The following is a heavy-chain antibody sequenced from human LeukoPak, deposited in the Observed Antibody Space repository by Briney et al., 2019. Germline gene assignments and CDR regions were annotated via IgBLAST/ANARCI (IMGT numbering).Heavy chain of an antibody. CDR3: XXXXGGYQXXGYYYYIDV. CDR1: GGSISSYY. J-gene: IGHJ6*03. Sequence: PSETLSLTCTVSGGSISSYYWSWIRQPPGKGLEWIGSIYYSGSTSYNPSLKSRVTISVDTSKNQFSLKLSSVPAADTAVDYCXXXXGGYQXXGYYYYIDVWXKGTTVTVSS. D-gene: IGHD5-12*01. CDR2: IYYSGST. V-gene: IGHV4-59*01.